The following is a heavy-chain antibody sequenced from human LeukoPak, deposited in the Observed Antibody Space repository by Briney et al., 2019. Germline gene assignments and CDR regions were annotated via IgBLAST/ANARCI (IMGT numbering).Heavy chain of an antibody. CDR1: GFTFSSYS. V-gene: IGHV3-21*01. D-gene: IGHD3-16*01. Sequence: GGSLRLSCAASGFTFSSYSMDWVRQAPGKGLEWVSSISSSSSYIYYADSVKGRFTISRDNAKNSLYLQMNSLRAEDTAVYYCAGADEVMITFGGVVSEAFDIWGQGTMVTVSS. CDR3: AGADEVMITFGGVVSEAFDI. J-gene: IGHJ3*02. CDR2: ISSSSSYI.